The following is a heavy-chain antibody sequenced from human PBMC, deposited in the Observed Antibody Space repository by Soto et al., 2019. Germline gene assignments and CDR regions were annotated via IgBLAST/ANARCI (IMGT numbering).Heavy chain of an antibody. J-gene: IGHJ3*02. CDR2: IFYSGTT. Sequence: QVQLQESGPGLVKPSQTLSLNCSVSGVSINSGDYYWSWIRQHAGQGREWIGYIFYSGTTFYNPSLKSRVTISRDASKNQFSLEMSSVTAADTAVYYCAKVRGHAFDIRGQGTMVTVSS. CDR3: AKVRGHAFDI. CDR1: GVSINSGDYY. V-gene: IGHV4-31*03. D-gene: IGHD3-10*01.